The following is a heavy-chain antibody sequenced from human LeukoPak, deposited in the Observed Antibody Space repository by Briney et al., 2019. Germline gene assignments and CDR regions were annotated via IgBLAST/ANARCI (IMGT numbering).Heavy chain of an antibody. V-gene: IGHV3-21*01. CDR2: ISSSSSYI. Sequence: GGSLRLSCAASGFTFSSHSMNWVRQAPGKGLEWVSSISSSSSYIYYADSVKGRFTISRDNAKNSLYMQMTSLRAEDTAVYYCATAGTGYCSSTSFSPWGQGTLVTVSS. D-gene: IGHD2-2*01. CDR3: ATAGTGYCSSTSFSP. J-gene: IGHJ5*02. CDR1: GFTFSSHS.